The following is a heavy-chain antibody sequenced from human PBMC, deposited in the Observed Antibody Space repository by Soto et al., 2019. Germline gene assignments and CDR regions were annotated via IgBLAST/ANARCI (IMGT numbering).Heavy chain of an antibody. CDR2: ISYSGRI. CDR1: GVSISTSY. J-gene: IGHJ5*02. CDR3: ARQRVAAADTLDP. V-gene: IGHV4-59*01. D-gene: IGHD6-13*01. Sequence: QVQLQESGPGLVKPSETLSLTCIVSGVSISTSYWSWIRQPPGKGLEWIGYISYSGRINYNPSLKSRVPISLDTSKNQFSLKLSSVTAADTAVYYCARQRVAAADTLDPWGQGTLVTVSS.